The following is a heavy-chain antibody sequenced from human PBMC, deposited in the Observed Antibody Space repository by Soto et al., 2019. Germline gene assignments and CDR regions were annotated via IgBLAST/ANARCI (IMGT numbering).Heavy chain of an antibody. CDR3: AKDRHPEIIWTFDF. J-gene: IGHJ4*02. V-gene: IGHV3-23*01. CDR2: IYGDGSGT. Sequence: EVQLLESGGQLVQPGGSLRLSCAASGFTFNTYTMNWVRQAPGKGLEWVSGIYGDGSGTHYADSVKGRFTISRDKSKNMLYRQMTSLRSEDTAVYYWAKDRHPEIIWTFDFWGQGTLVTVSS. CDR1: GFTFNTYT. D-gene: IGHD3-9*01.